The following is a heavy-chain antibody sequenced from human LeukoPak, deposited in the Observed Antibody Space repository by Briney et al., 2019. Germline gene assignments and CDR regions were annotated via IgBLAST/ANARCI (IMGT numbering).Heavy chain of an antibody. V-gene: IGHV4-61*02. CDR3: ARHQYQLSALDY. CDR2: MSTSGSA. J-gene: IGHJ4*02. D-gene: IGHD2-2*01. Sequence: SETLSLTCTVSGDSISSSIYYWSWIRQPAGKGLEWIGRMSTSGSASYNPSLKSRVTISVDTSKNQFSLDLNSVTAADTAIYYCARHQYQLSALDYWGQGTLVTVSS. CDR1: GDSISSSIYY.